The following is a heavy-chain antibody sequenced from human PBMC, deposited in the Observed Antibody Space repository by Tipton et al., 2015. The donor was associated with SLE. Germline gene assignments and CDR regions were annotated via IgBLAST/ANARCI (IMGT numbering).Heavy chain of an antibody. CDR3: AKDAFTVYDYVTGAFDI. J-gene: IGHJ3*02. Sequence: SLRLSCAASGFTFSSYEMNWVRQAPGKGLEWVSGISWNSGSIGYADSVKGRFTISRDNAKNSLYLQMNSLRAEDTALYYCAKDAFTVYDYVTGAFDIWGQGTMVTVSS. V-gene: IGHV3-9*01. CDR1: GFTFSSYE. D-gene: IGHD3-16*01. CDR2: ISWNSGSI.